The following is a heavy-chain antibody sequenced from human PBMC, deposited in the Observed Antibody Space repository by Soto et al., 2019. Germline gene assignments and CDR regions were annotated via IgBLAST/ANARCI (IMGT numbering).Heavy chain of an antibody. J-gene: IGHJ4*02. V-gene: IGHV3-23*01. CDR3: AKAIVTDYYDSSGYYLFDY. D-gene: IGHD3-22*01. CDR2: ISGSGGST. Sequence: GGTLRLSCAASGFTFSSYAMSWVRQAPGKGLEWVSAISGSGGSTYYADSVKGRFTISRDNSKNTLYLQMNSLRAEDTAVYYCAKAIVTDYYDSSGYYLFDYWGQGTLVTVSS. CDR1: GFTFSSYA.